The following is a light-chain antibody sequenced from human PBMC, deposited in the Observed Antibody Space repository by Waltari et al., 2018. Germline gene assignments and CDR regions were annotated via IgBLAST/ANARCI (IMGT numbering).Light chain of an antibody. J-gene: IGKJ4*01. CDR3: QQSYSTVLT. CDR2: AAS. CDR1: QSISSY. Sequence: DIQMTQSPSSLSAYVGDRVTITCRASQSISSYLNWYQQKPEKAPKPLIYAASSLQSGVPSRFSGIGSGTDFTLTISSLQPEDFATYYCQQSYSTVLTFGGGTKVEIK. V-gene: IGKV1-39*01.